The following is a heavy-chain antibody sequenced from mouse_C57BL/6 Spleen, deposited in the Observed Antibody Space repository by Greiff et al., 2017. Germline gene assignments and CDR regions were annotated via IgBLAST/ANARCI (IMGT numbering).Heavy chain of an antibody. J-gene: IGHJ3*01. CDR2: ISYDGSN. CDR1: GYSITSGYY. V-gene: IGHV3-6*01. Sequence: EVQLQESGPGLVKPSQSLSLTCSVTGYSITSGYYWNWIRQFPGNKLEWMGYISYDGSNNYNPSLQNRISITRDTSKNQFFLKLNSVTTEDTATYCCARNLLAFAYWGQGTLVTVSA. CDR3: ARNLLAFAY.